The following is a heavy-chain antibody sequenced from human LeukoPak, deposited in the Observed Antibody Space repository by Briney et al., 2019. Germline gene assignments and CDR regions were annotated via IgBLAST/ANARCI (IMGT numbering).Heavy chain of an antibody. CDR1: GFTFSSYA. J-gene: IGHJ4*02. D-gene: IGHD3-10*01. CDR3: AKGTERYREVSSFDF. CDR2: ISGSGGST. Sequence: GGSLRLSCAASGFTFSSYAMSWVRQAPGKGLEWVSAISGSGGSTYYADSVKGRFTISRDNSKNTLYLQMNSLRAEDSAAYYCAKGTERYREVSSFDFWGQGTLVTVSS. V-gene: IGHV3-23*01.